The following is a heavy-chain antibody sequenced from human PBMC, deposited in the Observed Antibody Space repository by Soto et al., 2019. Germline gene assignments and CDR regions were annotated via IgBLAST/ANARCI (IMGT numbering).Heavy chain of an antibody. CDR2: INPGGGSA. CDR3: ARDTSGWSLNVLDF. V-gene: IGHV1-46*01. J-gene: IGHJ6*02. D-gene: IGHD6-19*01. Sequence: QVDLVQSGAEVKKPGASVTISCKASGSAITRYYIHWVRQAPGRGLEWMGIINPGGGSASYAQKFQDRVTIDKDTSTGTVYMDLRSLRTEDTSGYYCARDTSGWSLNVLDFLGQGTTVNVSS. CDR1: GSAITRYY.